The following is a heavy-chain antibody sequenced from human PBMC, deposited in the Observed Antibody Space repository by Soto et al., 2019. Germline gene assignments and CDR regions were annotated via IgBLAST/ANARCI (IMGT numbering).Heavy chain of an antibody. J-gene: IGHJ4*02. CDR1: GLTFSSYG. CDR2: IWYDGSNK. CDR3: AREKDSTMGPSFDS. V-gene: IGHV3-33*08. Sequence: WSSLRLSCAASGLTFSSYGMHWVRQAPGKVLEWVAVIWYDGSNKDYADSVRGRFTISRDNSKNTLYLQINSLRAEDTALYYCAREKDSTMGPSFDSWGQGTLVTVTS. D-gene: IGHD5-18*01.